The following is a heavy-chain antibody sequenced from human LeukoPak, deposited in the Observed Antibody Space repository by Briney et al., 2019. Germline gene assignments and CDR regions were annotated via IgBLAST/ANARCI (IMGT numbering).Heavy chain of an antibody. CDR1: GYTFTSYA. CDR2: INAGNGNT. CDR3: ARALSPRQWLVPGY. Sequence: GASVKDSCMASGYTFTSYAMHGVRQAPGQRVEWMGWINAGNGNTKYSQEFQGRVTITRDTSASTAYMELSSLSSEDMAVYYCARALSPRQWLVPGYWGQGTLVTVSS. J-gene: IGHJ4*02. V-gene: IGHV1-3*03. D-gene: IGHD6-19*01.